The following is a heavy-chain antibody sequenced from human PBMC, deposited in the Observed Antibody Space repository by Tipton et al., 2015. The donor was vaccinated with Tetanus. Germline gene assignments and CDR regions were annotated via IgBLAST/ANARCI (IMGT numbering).Heavy chain of an antibody. V-gene: IGHV3-48*02. CDR2: ISSSGTTM. CDR3: VNFATS. J-gene: IGHJ5*02. D-gene: IGHD2/OR15-2a*01. Sequence: SLRLSCAASGFTFKTLGINWVRQAPGKGLEWISYISSSGTTMYYADSVKGRFTISRDNAKNSLLLQMNSLRDEDTAVYYCVNFATSWGQGTLFTVSS. CDR1: GFTFKTLG.